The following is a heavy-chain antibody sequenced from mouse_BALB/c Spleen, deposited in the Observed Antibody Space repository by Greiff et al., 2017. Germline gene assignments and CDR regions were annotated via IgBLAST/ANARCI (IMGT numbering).Heavy chain of an antibody. CDR1: GFNIKDTY. D-gene: IGHD1-1*02. CDR2: IDPANGNT. V-gene: IGHV14-3*02. CDR3: GRGYGSYYYAMDY. Sequence: EVQLQQSGAELVKPGASVKLSCTASGFNIKDTYMHWVKQRPEQGLEWIGRIDPANGNTKYDPKFQGKATITADTSSNTAYLQLSSLTSEDTADYYCGRGYGSYYYAMDYWGQGTSVTVSS. J-gene: IGHJ4*01.